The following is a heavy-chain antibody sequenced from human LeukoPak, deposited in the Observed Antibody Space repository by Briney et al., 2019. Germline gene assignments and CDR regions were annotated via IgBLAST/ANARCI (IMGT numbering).Heavy chain of an antibody. J-gene: IGHJ4*02. Sequence: PSETLSLACTVSGGSISSSSYYWGWIRQPPGKGLEWIGSIYYSGSTYYNPSLKSRVTISVDTSKNQFSLKLSSVTAADTAVYYCARKYCSGGSCYSMFDYWGQGTLVTVSS. CDR3: ARKYCSGGSCYSMFDY. CDR1: GGSISSSSYY. D-gene: IGHD2-15*01. CDR2: IYYSGST. V-gene: IGHV4-39*07.